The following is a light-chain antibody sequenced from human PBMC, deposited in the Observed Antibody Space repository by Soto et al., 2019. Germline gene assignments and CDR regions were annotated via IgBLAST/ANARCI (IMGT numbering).Light chain of an antibody. CDR2: GAS. V-gene: IGKV3-20*01. CDR1: QSVSSGY. Sequence: EIVLTQSPGTLSLSPGERATLSCRASQSVSSGYLAWYQQKPGQAPRLLIYGASSRATGIPDRFSGSGSGTDFTLTISRLEPEEFAVYYCQQYGSTPRTFGQGTKVEIK. CDR3: QQYGSTPRT. J-gene: IGKJ1*01.